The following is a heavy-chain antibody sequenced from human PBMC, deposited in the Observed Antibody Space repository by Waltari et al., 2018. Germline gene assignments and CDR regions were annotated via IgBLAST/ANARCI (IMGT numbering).Heavy chain of an antibody. Sequence: EVQLVESGGDLIQPVGSLSLTCVASGFTVISYYMSWVRQAPGKGLGWVAILYSGGSTYYGDSVKGRFTISRDSSKTTLYLQLNSLRAEDTAVYYCARDYCDRTSCSVAWGQGTLVTVSS. V-gene: IGHV3-53*01. CDR2: LYSGGST. CDR1: GFTVISYY. J-gene: IGHJ5*02. D-gene: IGHD2-2*01. CDR3: ARDYCDRTSCSVA.